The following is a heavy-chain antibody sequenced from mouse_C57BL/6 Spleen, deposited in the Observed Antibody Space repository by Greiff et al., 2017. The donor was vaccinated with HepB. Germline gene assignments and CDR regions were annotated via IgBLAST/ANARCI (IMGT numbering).Heavy chain of an antibody. Sequence: EVQRVESGGGLVKPGGSLKLSCAASGFTFSDYGMHWVRQAPEKGLEWVAYISSGSSTIYYADTVKGRFTISRDNAKNTLFLQMTSLRSEDTAMYYCARWYYRSSYSYYAMDYWGQGTSVTFSS. J-gene: IGHJ4*01. D-gene: IGHD1-1*01. CDR1: GFTFSDYG. V-gene: IGHV5-17*01. CDR3: ARWYYRSSYSYYAMDY. CDR2: ISSGSSTI.